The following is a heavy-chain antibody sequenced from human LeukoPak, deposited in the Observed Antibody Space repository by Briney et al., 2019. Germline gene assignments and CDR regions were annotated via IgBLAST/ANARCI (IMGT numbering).Heavy chain of an antibody. D-gene: IGHD3-9*01. V-gene: IGHV1-2*02. CDR3: ARVGSMYFDILTGSPDWFDP. Sequence: GASVKVSCKASGYTFTGNYMHWVRQASGQGLEWMGWINPNSGGTNYAQKFQGRVTMTRDTSITTAYMELRRLRSDDTAVYYCARVGSMYFDILTGSPDWFDPWGQGTLVTVSS. CDR1: GYTFTGNY. CDR2: INPNSGGT. J-gene: IGHJ5*02.